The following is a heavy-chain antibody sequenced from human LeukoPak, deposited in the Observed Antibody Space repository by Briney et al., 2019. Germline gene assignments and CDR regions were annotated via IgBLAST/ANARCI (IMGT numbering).Heavy chain of an antibody. CDR1: GFTFCSYW. V-gene: IGHV3-7*01. D-gene: IGHD6-19*01. CDR2: IKQKGSEK. J-gene: IGHJ5*02. CDR3: AREAGDSSGWYNWFDP. Sequence: GGALRLSCAASGFTFCSYWVSWVRPAPGEGRGGVGHIKQKGSEKKYVGSVKGRFTISRDNAKNSLYIQNGRPGAEDTAVYYCAREAGDSSGWYNWFDPWGQGTLVTVSS.